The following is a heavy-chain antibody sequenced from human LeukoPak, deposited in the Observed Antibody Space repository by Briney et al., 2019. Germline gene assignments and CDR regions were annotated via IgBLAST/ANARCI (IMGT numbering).Heavy chain of an antibody. D-gene: IGHD6-13*01. V-gene: IGHV3-23*01. Sequence: PGGSLRLSCAASGFTFSSYAMSWVRQAPGKGLEWVSAISGSGGSTYYADSVKGRFTISRDNSKNTLYLQMNSLRVEDTAVYYCAKVLSSWSYYYYYYGVDVWGQGTTVTVSS. CDR3: AKVLSSWSYYYYYYGVDV. J-gene: IGHJ6*02. CDR2: ISGSGGST. CDR1: GFTFSSYA.